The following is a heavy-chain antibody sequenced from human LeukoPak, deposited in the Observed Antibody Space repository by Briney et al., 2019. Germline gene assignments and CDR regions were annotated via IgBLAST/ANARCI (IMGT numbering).Heavy chain of an antibody. V-gene: IGHV3-74*01. CDR3: ASPMWDTAIHDY. Sequence: GGSLRLSCAASGFTFSSHWMHWVRQAPGKGLVWVSRINSDGSITSYADSVKGRFTISRDSAKDTLYLQMNSLRAEDAAVYYCASPMWDTAIHDYWGQGTLVTVSS. D-gene: IGHD5-18*01. CDR1: GFTFSSHW. J-gene: IGHJ4*02. CDR2: INSDGSIT.